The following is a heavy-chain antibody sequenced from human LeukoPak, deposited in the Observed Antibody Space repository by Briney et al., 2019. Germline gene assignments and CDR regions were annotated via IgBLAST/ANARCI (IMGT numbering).Heavy chain of an antibody. Sequence: GGSLRLSCAASGFTFSDYAMNWVRQTTGKGLEWVSSVSSSGRYIYYADSMKGRFTISRDNARNSVSLQVNSLRDEDTAVYFCARGNGDHRYYFDYWGQGILVTVSS. CDR3: ARGNGDHRYYFDY. CDR1: GFTFSDYA. J-gene: IGHJ4*02. V-gene: IGHV3-21*01. CDR2: VSSSGRYI. D-gene: IGHD7-27*01.